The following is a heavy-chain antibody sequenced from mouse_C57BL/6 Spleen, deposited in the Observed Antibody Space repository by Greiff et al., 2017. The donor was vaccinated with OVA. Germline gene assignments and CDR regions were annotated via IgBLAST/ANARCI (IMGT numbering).Heavy chain of an antibody. D-gene: IGHD1-1*01. Sequence: EVKVVESGGGLVKPGGSLKLSCAASGFTFSDYGMHWVRQAPEKGLEWVAYISSGSSTIYYADTVKGRFTISRDNAKNTLFLQMTSLRSEDTAMYYCARTVLRYPFDYWGQGTTLTVSS. V-gene: IGHV5-17*01. J-gene: IGHJ2*01. CDR1: GFTFSDYG. CDR3: ARTVLRYPFDY. CDR2: ISSGSSTI.